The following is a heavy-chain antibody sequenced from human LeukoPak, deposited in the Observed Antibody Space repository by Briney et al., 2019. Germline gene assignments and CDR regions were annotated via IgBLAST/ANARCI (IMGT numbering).Heavy chain of an antibody. D-gene: IGHD4-17*01. CDR3: ARGKMNGDDFDY. CDR2: INPSSGT. CDR1: VSSFTGHY. V-gene: IGHV1-2*02. Sequence: ASVKVSSKASVSSFTGHYMHWVRQAPGQGLEWMGWINPSSGTNYAQKFQGRVTMTRDTSITTAYMELSWLRSDDTAVYYCARGKMNGDDFDYWGQGTLVTVSS. J-gene: IGHJ4*02.